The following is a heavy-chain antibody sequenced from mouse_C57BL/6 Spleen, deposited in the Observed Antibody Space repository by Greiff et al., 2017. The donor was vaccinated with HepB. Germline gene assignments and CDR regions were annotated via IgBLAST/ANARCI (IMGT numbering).Heavy chain of an antibody. Sequence: DVKLVESGGDLVKPGGSLKLSCAASGFTFSSYGMSWVRQTPDKRLEWVATISSGGSYTYYPDSVKGRFTISRDNAKNTLYLQMSSLKSEDTAMYYCARGYGSSYNYYAMDYWGQGTSVTVSS. CDR2: ISSGGSYT. CDR3: ARGYGSSYNYYAMDY. V-gene: IGHV5-6*02. CDR1: GFTFSSYG. J-gene: IGHJ4*01. D-gene: IGHD1-1*01.